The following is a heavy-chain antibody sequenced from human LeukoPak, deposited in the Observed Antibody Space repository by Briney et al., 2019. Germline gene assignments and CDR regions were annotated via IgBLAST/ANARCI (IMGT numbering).Heavy chain of an antibody. D-gene: IGHD6-13*01. CDR2: ISGSGGST. J-gene: IGHJ4*02. CDR3: VKGLYSSSHSDFDY. CDR1: GFTFSSYA. V-gene: IGHV3-23*01. Sequence: PGGSLRLSCAASGFTFSSYAMSWVRQAPGKGLEWVSAISGSGGSTYYADSVKGRFTISRDNSKNTLYLQMSSLRAEDTAVYYCVKGLYSSSHSDFDYWGQGTLVTVSS.